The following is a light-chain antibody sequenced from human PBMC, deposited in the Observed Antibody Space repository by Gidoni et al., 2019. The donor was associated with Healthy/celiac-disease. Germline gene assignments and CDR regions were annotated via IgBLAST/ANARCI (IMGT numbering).Light chain of an antibody. Sequence: EIVMTQSPATLSVSPGERATLSCRASQCVSSNLAWYQQKPGQAPRLLIYGASTRATGIPARFSGSGSGTEFTLTISSLQSEDFAVYYCQQYNNWLRGTFGGGTKVEIK. J-gene: IGKJ4*01. CDR2: GAS. CDR1: QCVSSN. CDR3: QQYNNWLRGT. V-gene: IGKV3-15*01.